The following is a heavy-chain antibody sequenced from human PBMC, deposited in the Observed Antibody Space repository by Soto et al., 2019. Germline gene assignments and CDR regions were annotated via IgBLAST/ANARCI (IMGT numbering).Heavy chain of an antibody. J-gene: IGHJ4*02. CDR1: GFTFSSYS. CDR3: ARGIFATGYPGYGIFDY. D-gene: IGHD3-9*01. Sequence: GGSLRLSCAASGFTFSSYSMNWVRQAPGKGLEWVSSISSSSSYIYYADSVKGRFTISRDNAKNSLYLQMNSLRAEDTAVYYCARGIFATGYPGYGIFDYWGQGTLVTVSS. V-gene: IGHV3-21*01. CDR2: ISSSSSYI.